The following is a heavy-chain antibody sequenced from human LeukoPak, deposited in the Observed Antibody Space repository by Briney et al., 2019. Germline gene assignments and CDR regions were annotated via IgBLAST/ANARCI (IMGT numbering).Heavy chain of an antibody. J-gene: IGHJ4*02. V-gene: IGHV4-59*01. CDR2: IYYSGST. D-gene: IGHD2-15*01. CDR3: ARWGLGYCSGGSCYGPLDYFDY. Sequence: SETLSLTCTVSGGSISSYYWSWIRQPPGKGLEWIGYIYYSGSTNYNPSLKSRVTISVDMSKNQFSLKLSSVTAADTAVYYCARWGLGYCSGGSCYGPLDYFDYWGQGTLVTVSS. CDR1: GGSISSYY.